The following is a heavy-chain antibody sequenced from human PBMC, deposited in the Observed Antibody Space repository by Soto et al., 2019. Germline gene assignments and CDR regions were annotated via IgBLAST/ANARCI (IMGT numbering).Heavy chain of an antibody. V-gene: IGHV3-21*03. J-gene: IGHJ6*02. CDR1: GFTFSSYS. Sequence: GGSLRLSCAASGFTFSSYSMNWVRQAPGKGLEWVSSISSSSSYIYYADSVKGRFTISRDNAKNSLYLQMNSLRAEDTAVYYCARDYPTTVTTSYYYYYYGMDVWGQGTTVTVSS. CDR3: ARDYPTTVTTSYYYYYYGMDV. D-gene: IGHD4-17*01. CDR2: ISSSSSYI.